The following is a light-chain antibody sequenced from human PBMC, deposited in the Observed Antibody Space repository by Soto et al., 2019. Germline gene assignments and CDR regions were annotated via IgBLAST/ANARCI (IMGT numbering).Light chain of an antibody. Sequence: EIVMTQSPATLSGSPGERATLSCRASQTVYFNLAWYQHRTGQAPTLLIYGASTRATGIPPRFSGSWSVTEFTLTISSLQSEDFAVYCWQHYNNWPPDGTFGQGTNVDIK. CDR2: GAS. J-gene: IGKJ1*01. CDR1: QTVYFN. CDR3: QHYNNWPPDGT. V-gene: IGKV3-15*01.